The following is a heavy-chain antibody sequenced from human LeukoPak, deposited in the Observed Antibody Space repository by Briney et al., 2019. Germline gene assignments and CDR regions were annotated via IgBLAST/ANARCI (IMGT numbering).Heavy chain of an antibody. CDR1: GGSISSYY. CDR3: ARDQVWSGYGFDY. J-gene: IGHJ4*02. Sequence: MPSETLSLTCTVSGGSISSYYWGSIRQPAGKGLEWIVRIYTSGSTNYNPSLKSRVTMSVYTSKNQFSLKLSSVTAADTAVYYCARDQVWSGYGFDYWGQGTLVTVSS. V-gene: IGHV4-4*07. D-gene: IGHD3-3*01. CDR2: IYTSGST.